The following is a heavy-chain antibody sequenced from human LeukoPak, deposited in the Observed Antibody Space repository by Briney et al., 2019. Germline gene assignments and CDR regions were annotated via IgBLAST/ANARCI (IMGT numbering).Heavy chain of an antibody. J-gene: IGHJ4*02. Sequence: GGSLRLSCAASGFTFSTYGMHWVRQAPGKGLEWVAVISYDGSNKNYVDSVKGRFTISRDNSKNTLYLQMNSLRAEDTAVYYCARDLAAAGDYWGQGTLVTVSS. D-gene: IGHD6-13*01. V-gene: IGHV3-30*03. CDR3: ARDLAAAGDY. CDR1: GFTFSTYG. CDR2: ISYDGSNK.